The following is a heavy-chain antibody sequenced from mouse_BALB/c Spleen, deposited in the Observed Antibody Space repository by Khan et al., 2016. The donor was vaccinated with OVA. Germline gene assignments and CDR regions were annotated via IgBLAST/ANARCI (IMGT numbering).Heavy chain of an antibody. CDR2: ICGGGTT. CDR1: GFSLTDYG. CDR3: DKGVWSYYCTVDY. J-gene: IGHJ4*01. Sequence: QVQLKQSGPGLVAPSQNLSISCTVSGFSLTDYGVSWIRQPPGKGLEWLGVICGGGTTYYNSALKSRLSISKDNSKSQAFLIMNSLQTDDTAMYYCDKGVWSYYCTVDYWGQGTSVTVSS. V-gene: IGHV2-6-5*01. D-gene: IGHD2-10*02.